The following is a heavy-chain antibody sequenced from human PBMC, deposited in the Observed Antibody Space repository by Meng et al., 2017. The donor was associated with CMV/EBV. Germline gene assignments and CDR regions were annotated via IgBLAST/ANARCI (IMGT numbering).Heavy chain of an antibody. CDR1: GVTYSSDG. Sequence: GVTYSSDGWSWGRQEPGKGVEGVTGRTNDGSNKNNEEQVKDRFTISRDNSKNTLYQQMNSLRAEDTAVYYCANEKNPGIAAAGADYWGQGTLVTVSS. J-gene: IGHJ4*02. CDR3: ANEKNPGIAAAGADY. V-gene: IGHV3-30*18. D-gene: IGHD6-13*01. CDR2: RTNDGSNK.